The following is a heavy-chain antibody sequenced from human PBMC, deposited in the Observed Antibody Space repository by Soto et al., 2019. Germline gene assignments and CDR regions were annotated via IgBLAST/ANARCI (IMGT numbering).Heavy chain of an antibody. Sequence: SETLSLTCTVSGGSISSSSYYWGWIRQPPGKGLEWIGSIYYSGSTYYNPSLKSRATISVDTSKSQISLTLTSVTAADSAVYYCQGGDFWGQGTRVTVSS. CDR2: IYYSGST. CDR1: GGSISSSSYY. D-gene: IGHD3-16*01. V-gene: IGHV4-39*07. CDR3: QGGDF. J-gene: IGHJ4*02.